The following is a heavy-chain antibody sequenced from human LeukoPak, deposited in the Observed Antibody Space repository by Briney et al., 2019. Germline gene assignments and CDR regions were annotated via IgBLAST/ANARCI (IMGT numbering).Heavy chain of an antibody. V-gene: IGHV4-39*01. CDR3: ARLPLLGYGGRGAFDI. CDR1: GGSISSSSYY. CDR2: IYYSGST. D-gene: IGHD4-23*01. Sequence: SETLSPTCTVSGGSISSSSYYWGWIRQPPGKGLEWIGSIYYSGSTYYNPSLKSRVTISVDTSKNQFSLKLSSVTAADTAVYYCARLPLLGYGGRGAFDIWGQGTMVTVSS. J-gene: IGHJ3*02.